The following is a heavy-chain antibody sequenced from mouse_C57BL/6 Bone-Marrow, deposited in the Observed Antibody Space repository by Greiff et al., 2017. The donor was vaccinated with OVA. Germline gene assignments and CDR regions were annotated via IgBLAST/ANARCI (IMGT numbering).Heavy chain of an antibody. CDR2: ISNLAYSI. J-gene: IGHJ3*01. CDR1: GFTFSDYG. V-gene: IGHV5-15*01. D-gene: IGHD3-2*02. CDR3: ARLMTAQATAWFAY. Sequence: EVKLMESGGGLVQPGGSLKLSCAASGFTFSDYGMAWVRQAPRKGPEWVAFISNLAYSIYYADTVTGRFTISRENAKNTLYLEMSSLRSEDTAMYYCARLMTAQATAWFAYWAKGLWSLSLQ.